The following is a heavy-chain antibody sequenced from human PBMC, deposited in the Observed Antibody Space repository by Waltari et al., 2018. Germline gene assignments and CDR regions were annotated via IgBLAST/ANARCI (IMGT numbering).Heavy chain of an antibody. CDR2: ISGSVGST. CDR1: GFTFSSYA. D-gene: IGHD5-18*01. CDR3: AKGYSYGFDYFDY. J-gene: IGHJ4*02. V-gene: IGHV3-23*04. Sequence: EVQLVESGGGLVQPGGSLRLSCAASGFTFSSYAMSWVRQAPGKGLVWVSAISGSVGSTYYADSVKGRFTISRDKSKNTLYLQMNSLRAEDTAVYYCAKGYSYGFDYFDYWGQGTLVTVSS.